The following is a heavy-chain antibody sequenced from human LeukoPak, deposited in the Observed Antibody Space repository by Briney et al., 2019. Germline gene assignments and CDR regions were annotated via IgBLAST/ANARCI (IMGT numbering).Heavy chain of an antibody. CDR1: GLTFSSYG. V-gene: IGHV3-30*18. CDR3: AKDLNDSSGLFDY. J-gene: IGHJ4*02. Sequence: GGSLRLSCAASGLTFSSYGMHWVRQAPGKGLEWVAVISYDGSNKYYADSVKGRFTISRDNSKNTLYLQMNSLRAEDTAVYYCAKDLNDSSGLFDYWGQGTLVTVSS. D-gene: IGHD3-22*01. CDR2: ISYDGSNK.